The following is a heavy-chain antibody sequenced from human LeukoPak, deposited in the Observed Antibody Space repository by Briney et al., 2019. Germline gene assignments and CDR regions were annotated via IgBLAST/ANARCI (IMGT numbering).Heavy chain of an antibody. CDR3: ARHITTSSTSSHFDS. J-gene: IGHJ4*02. CDR1: GYYFTNYW. CDR2: IYPGESNI. V-gene: IGHV5-51*01. Sequence: GESLKISCKGSGYYFTNYWMAWVRQMPGKGLEYMGFIYPGESNIRYSPPSQGQVTISADKSINTAYLQWNSLKASDTAMYYCARHITTSSTSSHFDSWGQGTLVTVSS. D-gene: IGHD6-6*01.